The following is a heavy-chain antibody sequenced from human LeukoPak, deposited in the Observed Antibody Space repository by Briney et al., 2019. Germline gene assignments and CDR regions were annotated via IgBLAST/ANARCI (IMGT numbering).Heavy chain of an antibody. V-gene: IGHV3-30*18. D-gene: IGHD3-22*01. CDR2: ISYDESNK. J-gene: IGHJ3*02. CDR1: GFTFSSCG. CDR3: AKEAVNYYDSSGYFDDAFDI. Sequence: GRSLRLSCAASGFTFSSCGMHWVRQAPGKGLEWVAVISYDESNKYYADSVKGRFTISRDNSKNTLYLQMNSLRAEDTAVYYSAKEAVNYYDSSGYFDDAFDIWGQGTMVTVSS.